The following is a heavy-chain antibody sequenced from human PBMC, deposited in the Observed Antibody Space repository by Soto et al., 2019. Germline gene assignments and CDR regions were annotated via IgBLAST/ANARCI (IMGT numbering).Heavy chain of an antibody. V-gene: IGHV1-18*01. J-gene: IGHJ4*02. D-gene: IGHD6-13*01. CDR3: VRDLIAEAGPLDF. CDR2: ISPYNCNK. Sequence: ASVKVSCKPSGYTFTSYGITWVRQAPGQGLEWMGWISPYNCNKNYEQSLQGRITMTTDTSTSTAYMELRSLRSDDTAVYYCVRDLIAEAGPLDFWGPGTLVTVYS. CDR1: GYTFTSYG.